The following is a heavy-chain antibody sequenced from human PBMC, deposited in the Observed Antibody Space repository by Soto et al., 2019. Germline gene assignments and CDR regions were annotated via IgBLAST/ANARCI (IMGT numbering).Heavy chain of an antibody. Sequence: VGSLRLSCAASGFTFSSYGMHWVRQAPGKGLEWVAVISYDGSNKYYADSVKGRFTISRDNSKNTLYLQMNSLRAEDTAVYYCASTLSSSSSGDYYYYYGMDVWGQGTTVTVSS. CDR1: GFTFSSYG. D-gene: IGHD6-6*01. CDR3: ASTLSSSSSGDYYYYYGMDV. J-gene: IGHJ6*02. CDR2: ISYDGSNK. V-gene: IGHV3-30*03.